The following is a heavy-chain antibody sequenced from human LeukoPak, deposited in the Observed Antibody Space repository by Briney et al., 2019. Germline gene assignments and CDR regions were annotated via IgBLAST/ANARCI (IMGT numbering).Heavy chain of an antibody. Sequence: GASVKVSCKASGGTFSSYAISWVRQAPGQGLEWMGGIIPIFGTANYAQEFQGRVTITADKSTSTAYMELSSLRSEDTAVYYCARVDYYDSSDAFDIWGQGTMVTVSS. J-gene: IGHJ3*02. CDR1: GGTFSSYA. D-gene: IGHD3-22*01. CDR3: ARVDYYDSSDAFDI. V-gene: IGHV1-69*06. CDR2: IIPIFGTA.